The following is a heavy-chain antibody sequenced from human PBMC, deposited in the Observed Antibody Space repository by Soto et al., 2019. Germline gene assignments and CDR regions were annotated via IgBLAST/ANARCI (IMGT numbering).Heavy chain of an antibody. J-gene: IGHJ4*02. CDR2: ISRTGSTI. Sequence: GGSLRLSCAASGFTFSDYYMSWIRQPPGKGLEWLSYISRTGSTIYSAASVQGRFTVSRDKAKDSLYLQMNSLRDDDTAVYYCARHMAPYGDYPVDYWGQGTLVTVSS. V-gene: IGHV3-11*01. CDR3: ARHMAPYGDYPVDY. D-gene: IGHD4-17*01. CDR1: GFTFSDYY.